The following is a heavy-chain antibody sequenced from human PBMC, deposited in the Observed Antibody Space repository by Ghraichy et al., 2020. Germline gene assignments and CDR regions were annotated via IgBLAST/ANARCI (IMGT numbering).Heavy chain of an antibody. CDR2: IDWDDDK. CDR1: GFSLSTSGMC. D-gene: IGHD3-10*01. J-gene: IGHJ6*03. V-gene: IGHV2-70*11. Sequence: SGPTLVKPTQTLTLTCTFSGFSLSTSGMCVSWIRQPPGKALEWLARIDWDDDKYYSTSLKTRLTISKDTSKNQVVLTMTNMDPVDTATYYCARIRRGFGELHHYYYYYMDVWGKGTTVTVSS. CDR3: ARIRRGFGELHHYYYYYMDV.